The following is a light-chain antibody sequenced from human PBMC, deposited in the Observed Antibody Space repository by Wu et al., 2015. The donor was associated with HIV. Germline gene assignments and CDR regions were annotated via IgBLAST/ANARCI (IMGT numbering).Light chain of an antibody. V-gene: IGKV3-15*01. CDR3: QQYNDWLWT. Sequence: IVLTQSPDNVSVSPGARVILSCRASESVRNGYLAWYQQKPGQAPRLLVFDASTRATGIPARFRGSGSGTEFTLTISSLQSEDFAVYYCQQYNDWLWTFGQGTKVEIK. CDR1: ESVRNGY. CDR2: DAS. J-gene: IGKJ1*01.